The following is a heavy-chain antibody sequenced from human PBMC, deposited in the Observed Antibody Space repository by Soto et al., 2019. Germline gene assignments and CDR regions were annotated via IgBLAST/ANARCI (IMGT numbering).Heavy chain of an antibody. V-gene: IGHV4-31*02. Sequence: SQPLSLTWTVSGGSISSGGYYWSWIRQQPGKGLEWIGYIYYSGSTYYNPYLKSRVTISVDTSKNQFSLKLSSATAEFTAVNYCARQNVSSGYYPWYFDNWGQGTLVTVSS. J-gene: IGHJ4*02. CDR2: IYYSGST. CDR1: GGSISSGGYY. D-gene: IGHD3-22*01. CDR3: ARQNVSSGYYPWYFDN.